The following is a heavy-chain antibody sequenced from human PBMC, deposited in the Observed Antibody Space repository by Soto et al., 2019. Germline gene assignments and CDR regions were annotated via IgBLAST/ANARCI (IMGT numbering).Heavy chain of an antibody. CDR3: VRVSVEGYFDY. Sequence: SETLSLTGTVSDASITGSDSWSWVRQTPEKGLEWNGEIYHSGTTNYHPSLKSRATISQDKSKNQFSLNLTSVTAPATAVYSCVRVSVEGYFDYRGGRSVVPVSS. CDR1: DASITGSDS. V-gene: IGHV4-4*02. J-gene: IGHJ4*02. CDR2: IYHSGTT. D-gene: IGHD2-2*01.